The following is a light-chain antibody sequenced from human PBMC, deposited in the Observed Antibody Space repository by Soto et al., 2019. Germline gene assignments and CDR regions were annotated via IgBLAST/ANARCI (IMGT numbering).Light chain of an antibody. Sequence: QSVLTQPPSASGSPGQSVTISCTGTSSDVGGYNYVSWYQQHPGKAPKLMIYEVSKRPSGVPDRFSGSKSGNTASLTVSGLQAEDEAEYYCSSYAGSNILYVFGTGPKVTVL. CDR2: EVS. CDR1: SSDVGGYNY. J-gene: IGLJ1*01. V-gene: IGLV2-8*01. CDR3: SSYAGSNILYV.